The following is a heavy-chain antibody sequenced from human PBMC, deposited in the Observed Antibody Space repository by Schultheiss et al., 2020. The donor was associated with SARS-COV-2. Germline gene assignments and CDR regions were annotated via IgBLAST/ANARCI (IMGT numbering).Heavy chain of an antibody. CDR3: ASLSSIDY. Sequence: GGSLRLSCAASGFSFDDYAMHWVRQAPGKGLEWVANIKQGGSEQYYVDSVKGRFTISRDNAKNSLYLQMNSLRAEDTAVYYCASLSSIDYWGQGTLVTVSS. CDR2: IKQGGSEQ. V-gene: IGHV3-7*01. J-gene: IGHJ4*02. CDR1: GFSFDDYA.